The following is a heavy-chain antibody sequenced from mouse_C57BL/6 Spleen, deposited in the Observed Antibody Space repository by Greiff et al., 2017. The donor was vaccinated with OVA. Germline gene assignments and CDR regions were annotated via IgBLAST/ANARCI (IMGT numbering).Heavy chain of an antibody. CDR2: IDPNSGGT. Sequence: QVQLQQPGAELVKPGASVKLSCKASGYTFTSYWMHWVKQRPGRGLEWIRRIDPNSGGTKYNEKFKSKATLTVDKPSSTAYMQLSSLTSEDSAVYYCAREGIYGYDWFAYWGQGTLVTVSA. D-gene: IGHD2-2*01. J-gene: IGHJ3*01. CDR3: AREGIYGYDWFAY. V-gene: IGHV1-72*01. CDR1: GYTFTSYW.